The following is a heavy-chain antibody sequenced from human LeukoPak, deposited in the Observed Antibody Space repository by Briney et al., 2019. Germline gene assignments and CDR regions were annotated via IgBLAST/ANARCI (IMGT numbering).Heavy chain of an antibody. CDR2: IYSGGST. V-gene: IGHV3-53*04. J-gene: IGHJ6*02. Sequence: GGSLRLSCAASGFTVSSNYMSWVRQAPGKGLEWVSVIYSGGSTYYADSVKGRFTISRHNSKNTLYLQMNSLRAEDTAVYYCARERPTVAGGSYYYGMDVWGQGTTVTVS. CDR3: ARERPTVAGGSYYYGMDV. D-gene: IGHD6-19*01. CDR1: GFTVSSNY.